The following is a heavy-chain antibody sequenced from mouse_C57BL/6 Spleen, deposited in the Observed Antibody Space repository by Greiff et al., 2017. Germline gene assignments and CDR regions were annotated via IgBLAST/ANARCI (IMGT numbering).Heavy chain of an antibody. Sequence: VQLQQPGAELVKPGASVKLSCKASGYTFTSYWMHWVKQRPGQGLEWVGMIHPNSGSTNYNEKFKSKATLTVDKSSSTAYMQLSSLTSEDSAVYYCAREGNYYGSRYYFDDWGQGTTLTVSS. CDR1: GYTFTSYW. CDR2: IHPNSGST. V-gene: IGHV1-64*01. D-gene: IGHD1-1*01. J-gene: IGHJ2*01. CDR3: AREGNYYGSRYYFDD.